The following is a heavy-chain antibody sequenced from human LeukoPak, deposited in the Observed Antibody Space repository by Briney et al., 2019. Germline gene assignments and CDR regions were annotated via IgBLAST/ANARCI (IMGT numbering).Heavy chain of an antibody. Sequence: GGSLRLSCAASGFTFSSYGMHWVRQAPGKGLEWVAVIWYDGSNKYYADSVKGRFTISRDNSKNTLYLQMNSLRAEDTAVYYCARAAYGSGSYPYWGQGTLVTVSS. CDR1: GFTFSSYG. D-gene: IGHD3-10*01. J-gene: IGHJ4*02. V-gene: IGHV3-33*01. CDR3: ARAAYGSGSYPY. CDR2: IWYDGSNK.